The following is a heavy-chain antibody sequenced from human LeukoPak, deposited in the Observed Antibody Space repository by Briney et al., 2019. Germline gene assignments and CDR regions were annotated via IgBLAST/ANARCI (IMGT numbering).Heavy chain of an antibody. CDR1: GFTFSSYW. CDR3: STGSGHAFDI. V-gene: IGHV3-74*01. CDR2: ISTDGSST. Sequence: GGSLRLSCAASGFTFSSYWMHWVRQAPGKGLVWVSRISTDGSSTNSADSVKGRFTISRDNAKNTLYLQMNSLRAEDTAVYYCSTGSGHAFDIWGQGTMVTVSS. J-gene: IGHJ3*02. D-gene: IGHD3-10*01.